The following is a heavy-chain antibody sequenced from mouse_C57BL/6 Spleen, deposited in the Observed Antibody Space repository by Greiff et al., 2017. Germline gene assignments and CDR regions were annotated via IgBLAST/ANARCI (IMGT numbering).Heavy chain of an antibody. V-gene: IGHV1-26*01. J-gene: IGHJ4*01. CDR2: INPNNGGT. D-gene: IGHD2-4*01. CDR3: ASSTIIDYDYDGGNYYAMDY. CDR1: GYTFTDYY. Sequence: EVQLQQSGPELVKPGASVKISCKASGYTFTDYYMNWVKQSHGKSLEWIGDINPNNGGTSYTPKFQGKATLTVDKSSRTAYLELRSLTSEDSAVYYCASSTIIDYDYDGGNYYAMDYWGQGTSVTVSS.